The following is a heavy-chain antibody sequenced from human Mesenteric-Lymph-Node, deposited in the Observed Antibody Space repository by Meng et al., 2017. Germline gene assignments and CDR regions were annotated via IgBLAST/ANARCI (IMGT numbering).Heavy chain of an antibody. V-gene: IGHV1-2*06. Sequence: ASVKVSCKASGYTFTSYGISWVRQAPGQGLEWMGRINPNSGGTNYAQKFQGRVTMTRDTSISTAYMELSRLRSDDTAVYYCARTYYDFWSGYYIPRANEYFQHWGQGTLVTVSS. CDR1: GYTFTSYG. D-gene: IGHD3-3*01. CDR2: INPNSGGT. CDR3: ARTYYDFWSGYYIPRANEYFQH. J-gene: IGHJ1*01.